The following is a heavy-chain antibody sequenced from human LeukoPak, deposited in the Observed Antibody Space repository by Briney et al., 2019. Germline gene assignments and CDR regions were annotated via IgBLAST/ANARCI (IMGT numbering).Heavy chain of an antibody. CDR3: AKRPSSSSWYTSYFDY. Sequence: PGGSLRLSCAASGFTVSSNYMSWVRQAPGKGLEWVSVIYSGGSTYYADSVKGRFTISRDNSKNTLYLQMNTLRAEDTAVYYCAKRPSSSSWYTSYFDYWGQGTLVTVSS. V-gene: IGHV3-53*01. CDR2: IYSGGST. CDR1: GFTVSSNY. J-gene: IGHJ4*02. D-gene: IGHD6-13*01.